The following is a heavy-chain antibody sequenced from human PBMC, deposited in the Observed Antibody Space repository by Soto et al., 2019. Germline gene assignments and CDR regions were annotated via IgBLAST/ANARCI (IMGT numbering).Heavy chain of an antibody. CDR3: ARAITGTLNPRHFDY. V-gene: IGHV5-51*01. CDR1: GYSFTSYW. D-gene: IGHD1-20*01. CDR2: IYPGDSDT. Sequence: GESLKISCKGSGYSFTSYWIGWVRQMPGKGLEWMGIIYPGDSDTRYSPSFQGQVTISADTSISTAYLQWSSLKAADTAIYYCARAITGTLNPRHFDYWAQGTLVTVSS. J-gene: IGHJ4*02.